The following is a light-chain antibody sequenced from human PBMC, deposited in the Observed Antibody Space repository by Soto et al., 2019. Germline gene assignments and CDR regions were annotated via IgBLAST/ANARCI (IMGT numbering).Light chain of an antibody. CDR3: QQYSTSPT. CDR1: QSVSSN. Sequence: EIVLTQSPAPLSLSPVEIATLSFRASQSVSSNLAWYQQKPGQAPRLLIYGASTRATGIPARFSGSGSGTDFTLTISRLEPEDFAVYYCQQYSTSPTFGEGTRLEIK. CDR2: GAS. J-gene: IGKJ5*01. V-gene: IGKV3-15*01.